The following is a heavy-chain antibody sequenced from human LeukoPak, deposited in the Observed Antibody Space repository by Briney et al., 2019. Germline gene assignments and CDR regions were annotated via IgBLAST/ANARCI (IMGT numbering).Heavy chain of an antibody. CDR2: ISGLSTHI. CDR3: GRAFPPLRTSSAGDL. V-gene: IGHV3-69-1*02. D-gene: IGHD3-16*01. Sequence: GGSLRLSCSASGFTFSDYDMNWVRQAPGKGLEWVSSISGLSTHIYYGDSVKGRFSISRDNAKNSVYLQMNSLGVEDTAIYYCGRAFPPLRTSSAGDLWGQGILVTVSS. CDR1: GFTFSDYD. J-gene: IGHJ4*02.